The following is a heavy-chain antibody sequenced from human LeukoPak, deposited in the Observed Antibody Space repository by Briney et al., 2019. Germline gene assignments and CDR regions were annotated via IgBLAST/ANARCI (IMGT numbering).Heavy chain of an antibody. CDR1: DDSITMYY. J-gene: IGHJ4*02. V-gene: IGHV4-4*07. Sequence: SETLSLTCTVSDDSITMYYWTWIRQPAGKGLEWIGRIYTSGSTNYNPSLKSRVTISVDTSKNQFSLKLSSVTAADTALYYCARGYCSGGSCYSYYFDYWGQGTLVTVSS. CDR2: IYTSGST. CDR3: ARGYCSGGSCYSYYFDY. D-gene: IGHD2-15*01.